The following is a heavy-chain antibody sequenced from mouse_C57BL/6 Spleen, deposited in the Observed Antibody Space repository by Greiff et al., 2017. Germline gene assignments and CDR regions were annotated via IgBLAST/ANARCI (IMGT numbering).Heavy chain of an antibody. V-gene: IGHV6-6*01. Sequence: EVQGVESGGGLVQPGGSMKLSCAASGFTFSDAWMDWVRQSPEKGLEWVAEIRNKANNHATYYAESVKGRFTISRDDSKSSVYLQMNSLRAEDTGIYYCTRGYGSSYYFDYWGQGTTLTVSS. D-gene: IGHD1-1*01. CDR3: TRGYGSSYYFDY. CDR2: IRNKANNHAT. CDR1: GFTFSDAW. J-gene: IGHJ2*01.